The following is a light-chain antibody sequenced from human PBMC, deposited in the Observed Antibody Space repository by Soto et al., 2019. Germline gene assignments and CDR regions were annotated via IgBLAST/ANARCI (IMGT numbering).Light chain of an antibody. V-gene: IGKV3-15*01. J-gene: IGKJ4*01. CDR2: GAS. CDR3: QQYNIWPFT. Sequence: EIVMTQSPATLSVSPGERVTLSCRASQTVTSNLAWYQQKPGQAPRLLIYGASTRATAIPARLSGSGSGTEFTLNVSSLQSEDFAVYYCQQYNIWPFTFGGGTKVEIK. CDR1: QTVTSN.